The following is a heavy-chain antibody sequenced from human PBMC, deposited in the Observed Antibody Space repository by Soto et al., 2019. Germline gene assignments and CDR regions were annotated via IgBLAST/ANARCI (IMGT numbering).Heavy chain of an antibody. Sequence: EVRLVESGGGVVQPGGYLRLSCAASGFTFDDYTLHWVRQAPGKGLEWVALISWDGDSTYYADSVKGRFTISRDNRKKSLYLQMNSLRSADTALYYWGKERAVVVPDTINYVGMDVWGQGTTVTVSS. J-gene: IGHJ6*02. D-gene: IGHD2-2*01. CDR2: ISWDGDST. V-gene: IGHV3-43*01. CDR1: GFTFDDYT. CDR3: GKERAVVVPDTINYVGMDV.